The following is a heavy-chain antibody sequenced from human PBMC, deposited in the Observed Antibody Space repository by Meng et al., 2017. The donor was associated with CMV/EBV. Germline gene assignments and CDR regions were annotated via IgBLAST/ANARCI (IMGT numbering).Heavy chain of an antibody. V-gene: IGHV3-9*01. J-gene: IGHJ4*02. CDR2: ISWNSGSI. D-gene: IGHD2-2*01. CDR3: AKDSEYLRGFIDY. Sequence: GGPLRLSCAASGFTFDDYAMHWVRQAPGKGLEWVSGISWNSGSIGYADSVKGRFTISRDNAKNSLYLQMNSLRAEDTALYYCAKDSEYLRGFIDYWGQGTLVTVSS. CDR1: GFTFDDYA.